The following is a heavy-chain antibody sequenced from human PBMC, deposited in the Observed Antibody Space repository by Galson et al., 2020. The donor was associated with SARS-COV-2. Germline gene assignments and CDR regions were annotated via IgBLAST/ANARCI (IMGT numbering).Heavy chain of an antibody. CDR2: ISANGDST. Sequence: GGSLRLSCNASRLMFKIYAMSWVRQSPGKGLEWVSGISANGDSTHYADSVKGRLTISRDNSKNTLFLQMNDLRDQDTAIYYCAKDQCSGGACFDAFDMWGQGTVVTVSS. CDR1: RLMFKIYA. J-gene: IGHJ3*02. CDR3: AKDQCSGGACFDAFDM. V-gene: IGHV3-23*01. D-gene: IGHD2-15*01.